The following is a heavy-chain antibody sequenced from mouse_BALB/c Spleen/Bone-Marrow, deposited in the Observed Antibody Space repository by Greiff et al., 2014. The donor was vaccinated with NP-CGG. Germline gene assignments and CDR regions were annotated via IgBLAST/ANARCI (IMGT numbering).Heavy chain of an antibody. J-gene: IGHJ3*01. V-gene: IGHV1-14*01. D-gene: IGHD4-1*01. CDR1: GHTFTSFV. CDR3: GRRESGTWFAY. CDR2: INPYNDGT. Sequence: EVQLQQSGPDLVKPGASVKMSCKASGHTFTSFVMHWVKQKPGQGLEWIGYINPYNDGTKYNEKFKDKATLSSDKSSSTAYMELXXXXSEDSAVYYCGRRESGTWFAYWGQGTLVTVSA.